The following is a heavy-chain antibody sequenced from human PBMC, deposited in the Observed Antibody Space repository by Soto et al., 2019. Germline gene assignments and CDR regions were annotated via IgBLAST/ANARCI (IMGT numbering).Heavy chain of an antibody. CDR1: GYSFTSYW. CDR3: ARHTAQYCSGGSCYNNWFDP. D-gene: IGHD2-15*01. J-gene: IGHJ5*02. CDR2: IYPGDSDT. V-gene: IGHV5-51*01. Sequence: GESLKISCNGSGYSFTSYWIGWVRQMPGKGLEWMGIIYPGDSDTRYSPSFQGQVTISADKSISTAYLQWSSLKASDTAMYYCARHTAQYCSGGSCYNNWFDPWGQGTLVTVSS.